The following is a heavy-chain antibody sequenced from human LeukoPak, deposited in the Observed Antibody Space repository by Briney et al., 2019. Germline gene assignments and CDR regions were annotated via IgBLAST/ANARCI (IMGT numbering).Heavy chain of an antibody. J-gene: IGHJ4*02. Sequence: QPGGSLRLSCAGSGFTFSSYWMHWVRQAPGKGLVWVSRINSDGSSTSYADSVKGRFTISRDNDKNTLYLQMNSLRAEDTAVYHCARTSRYYYDSSGYYNYWGQGTLVTVSS. D-gene: IGHD3-22*01. V-gene: IGHV3-74*01. CDR2: INSDGSST. CDR1: GFTFSSYW. CDR3: ARTSRYYYDSSGYYNY.